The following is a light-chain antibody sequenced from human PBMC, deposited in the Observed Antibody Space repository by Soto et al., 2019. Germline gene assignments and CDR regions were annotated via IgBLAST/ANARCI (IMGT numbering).Light chain of an antibody. Sequence: QAVVTQPPSASASLGASVTLTCTLSSGYSNYKVDWYQQRPGKGPRFVMRVGTGGIVGSKGDGIPDRFSVLGSGLNRYLTIKNIQEEDESDYHCGADHGSGSNFVSVFGGGTKVTVL. J-gene: IGLJ2*01. CDR2: VGTGGIVG. V-gene: IGLV9-49*01. CDR3: GADHGSGSNFVSV. CDR1: SGYSNYK.